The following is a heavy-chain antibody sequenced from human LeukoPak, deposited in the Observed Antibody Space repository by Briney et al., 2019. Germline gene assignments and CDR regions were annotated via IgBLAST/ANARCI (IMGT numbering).Heavy chain of an antibody. CDR2: VSTSGNT. CDR1: GGSISSGSYY. V-gene: IGHV4-61*02. J-gene: IGHJ4*02. CDR3: ARAIVVPYYFDS. Sequence: SETLSLTCTVSGGSISSGSYYWSWIRQPAGKGLEWIGRVSTSGNTMYNPSLKSRVTTSIDPSRNQFSLNLNSVTAADTAVYFCARAIVVPYYFDSWGQGTLLTVSS. D-gene: IGHD2-15*01.